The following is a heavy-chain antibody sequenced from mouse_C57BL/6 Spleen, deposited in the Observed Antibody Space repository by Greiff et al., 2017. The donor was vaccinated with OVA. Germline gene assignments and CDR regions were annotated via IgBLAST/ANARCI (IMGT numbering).Heavy chain of an antibody. CDR1: GFTFSDYY. D-gene: IGHD1-1*01. J-gene: IGHJ4*01. CDR3: ARKITTVLDY. V-gene: IGHV5-12*01. CDR2: ISNGGGST. Sequence: EVKLVESGGGLVQPGGSLKLSCAASGFTFSDYYMYWVRQTPEKRLEWVAYISNGGGSTNYPDTVKGRFTISRDNAKNTLYLQMSRLKSEDTAMYYCARKITTVLDYWGQGTSVTVSS.